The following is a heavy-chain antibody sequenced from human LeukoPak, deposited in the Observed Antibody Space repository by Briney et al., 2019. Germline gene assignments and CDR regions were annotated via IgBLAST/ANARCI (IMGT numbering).Heavy chain of an antibody. D-gene: IGHD6-19*01. J-gene: IGHJ4*02. V-gene: IGHV1-2*02. CDR3: ARGLVERAGIAVAGS. Sequence: ASVKVSCKASGYTLTGYFMYWVRQAPGQGLEWMGWIKPNSGDTNYAQKFQGRVTMTRDTSISTAYMELSRLRSDDTAVYYCARGLVERAGIAVAGSWGQGTLVTVSS. CDR1: GYTLTGYF. CDR2: IKPNSGDT.